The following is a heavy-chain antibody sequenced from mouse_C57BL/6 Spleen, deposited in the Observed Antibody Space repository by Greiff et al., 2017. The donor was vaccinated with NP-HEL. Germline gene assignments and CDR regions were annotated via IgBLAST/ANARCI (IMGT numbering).Heavy chain of an antibody. CDR3: ARYGNYAMDY. J-gene: IGHJ4*01. D-gene: IGHD1-1*02. V-gene: IGHV1-4*01. CDR2: INPSSGYT. CDR1: GYTFTSYT. Sequence: VQLQQSGAELARPGASVKMSCKASGYTFTSYTMHWVKQRPGQGLEWIGYINPSSGYTKYNQKFKDKATLTADTSSSTAYMQLSILTSEDSAVYYCARYGNYAMDYWGQGTSVTVSS.